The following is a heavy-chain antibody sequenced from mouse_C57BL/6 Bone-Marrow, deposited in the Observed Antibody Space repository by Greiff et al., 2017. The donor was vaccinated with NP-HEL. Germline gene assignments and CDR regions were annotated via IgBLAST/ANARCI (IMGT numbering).Heavy chain of an antibody. Sequence: EVQLQESGPELVKPGASVKISCKASGYSFTDYNMNWVKQSNGKSLEWIGVTNPNYGTTSYNQKFKGKATLTVDQSSSTAYMQLNSLTSEDSAVYYCASPQTAQAPWFAYWGQGTLVTVSA. CDR2: TNPNYGTT. CDR3: ASPQTAQAPWFAY. V-gene: IGHV1-39*01. J-gene: IGHJ3*01. CDR1: GYSFTDYN. D-gene: IGHD3-2*02.